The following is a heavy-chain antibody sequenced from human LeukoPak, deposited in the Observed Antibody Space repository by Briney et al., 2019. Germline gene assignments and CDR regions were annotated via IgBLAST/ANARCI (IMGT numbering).Heavy chain of an antibody. CDR1: GDSINNNHW. V-gene: IGHV4-4*02. Sequence: PSETLSLTCAVSGDSINNNHWWIWVRQPPGKGLEWIGSIYYSGTTYYNPSLNSRVTISVDKSKNQFSLKLSSVTAADTAVYYCAGDLGGEAGPWGQGTLVTVSS. CDR2: IYYSGTT. D-gene: IGHD3-16*01. J-gene: IGHJ4*02. CDR3: AGDLGGEAGP.